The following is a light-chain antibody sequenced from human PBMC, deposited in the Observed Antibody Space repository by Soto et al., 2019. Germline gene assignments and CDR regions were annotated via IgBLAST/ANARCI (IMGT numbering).Light chain of an antibody. CDR3: SSYTRSSTLDVV. V-gene: IGLV2-14*01. J-gene: IGLJ2*01. CDR1: SSDVGGYNY. Sequence: QSALTQPASVSGSPGQSITISCTGTSSDVGGYNYVSWYQQHPGKAPKLMIYEVSNRPSGVSNRFSGYKSGNTASLTISGLQAEDEADYYCSSYTRSSTLDVVFGGGTTLTVL. CDR2: EVS.